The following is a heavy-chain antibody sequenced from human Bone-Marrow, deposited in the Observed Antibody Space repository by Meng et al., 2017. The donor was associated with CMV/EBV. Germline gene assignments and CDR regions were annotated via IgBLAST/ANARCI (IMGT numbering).Heavy chain of an antibody. V-gene: IGHV4-39*01. Sequence: SETLSLTCTVSGGSISSSSYYWGWIRQPPGKGLEWIGSIYYSGSTYYNPSLKSRVTISVDTSKNQFSLKLSSVTAADTAVYYCAKVSQYNFDYWGQGTLVTVSS. D-gene: IGHD1-1*01. CDR3: AKVSQYNFDY. CDR1: GGSISSSSYY. J-gene: IGHJ4*02. CDR2: IYYSGST.